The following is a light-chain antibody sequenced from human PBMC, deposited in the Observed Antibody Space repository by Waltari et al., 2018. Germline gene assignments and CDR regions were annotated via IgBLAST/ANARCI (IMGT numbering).Light chain of an antibody. CDR2: HTS. Sequence: SCRASQSVAKYLAGYQQKPGQAPRLLIYHTSNRANGIPDRFSGSGSGTDFSLTISRLDPEDFAVYYCQKYDSLPATFGQGTKVEIK. J-gene: IGKJ1*01. V-gene: IGKV3-20*01. CDR3: QKYDSLPAT. CDR1: QSVAKY.